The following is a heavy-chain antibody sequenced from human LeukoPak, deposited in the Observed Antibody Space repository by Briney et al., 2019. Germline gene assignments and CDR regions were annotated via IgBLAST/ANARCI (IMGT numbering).Heavy chain of an antibody. CDR3: ARVAAGYSVNYFDY. V-gene: IGHV3-7*01. CDR2: IKQDGSEK. CDR1: GFTFISYW. D-gene: IGHD4-23*01. J-gene: IGHJ4*02. Sequence: PGGPLRLSCAASGFTFISYWISWVRQAPGKGLEWVANIKQDGSEKYYVDSVKGRFTISRDNAKNSLYLQMNTQIAEDTAVYYCARVAAGYSVNYFDYWGQGTLVTVSS.